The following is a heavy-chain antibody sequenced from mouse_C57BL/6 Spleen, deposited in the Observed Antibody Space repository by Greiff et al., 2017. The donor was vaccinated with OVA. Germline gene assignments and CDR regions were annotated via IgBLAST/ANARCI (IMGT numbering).Heavy chain of an antibody. CDR1: GFNIKDDY. D-gene: IGHD1-1*01. Sequence: EVQVVESGAELVRPGASVKLSCTASGFNIKDDYMHWVKQRPEQGLEWIGWIDPENGDTAYASKFQGKATITADTSYNTAYLQLSSLTSENTAVYYWTSDYYGSTWFAYWGQGTLVTVSA. V-gene: IGHV14-4*01. J-gene: IGHJ3*01. CDR3: TSDYYGSTWFAY. CDR2: IDPENGDT.